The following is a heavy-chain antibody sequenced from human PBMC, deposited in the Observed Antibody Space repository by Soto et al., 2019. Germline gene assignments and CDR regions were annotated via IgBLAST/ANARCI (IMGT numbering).Heavy chain of an antibody. D-gene: IGHD2-21*02. J-gene: IGHJ4*02. CDR1: GDSVSSDKW. V-gene: IGHV4-4*02. CDR2: IHHRGGP. CDR3: ARGGDWKFDY. Sequence: QVQLQESGPGLVTPSGTLSLTCAVSGDSVSSDKWWTWVRQPPGKGLEWIGEIHHRGGPNYNPSLKSRITMSVEKSKNQFSVQLNYVHAADTAICYCARGGDWKFDYWGQGSLVTVSS.